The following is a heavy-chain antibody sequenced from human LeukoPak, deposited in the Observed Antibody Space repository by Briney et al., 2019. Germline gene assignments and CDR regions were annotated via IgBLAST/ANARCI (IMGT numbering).Heavy chain of an antibody. J-gene: IGHJ4*02. V-gene: IGHV3-43*01. D-gene: IGHD3-22*01. Sequence: GRSLRLSCAASGFTFDDYAMHWVRQAPGKGLEWVSLISWDGSSTYYADSVKGRFTISRDNSKPSLYLQMNSLRTEDTALYYCAKGTVVVTGPLDYWAQGTLVTVSS. CDR3: AKGTVVVTGPLDY. CDR1: GFTFDDYA. CDR2: ISWDGSST.